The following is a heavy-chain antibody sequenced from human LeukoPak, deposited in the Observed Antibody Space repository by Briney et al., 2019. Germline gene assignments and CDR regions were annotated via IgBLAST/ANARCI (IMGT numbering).Heavy chain of an antibody. Sequence: SETLSLTCAVYGGSFSGYYWSWIRQPPGKGLEWIGEINHSGSTNYNPSLTSRVSISVDTSKNQFSLKLNSVTAADTAVYYCARTPYRGSNSGSYTDYWGQGTLVTVSS. CDR3: ARTPYRGSNSGSYTDY. V-gene: IGHV4-34*01. D-gene: IGHD1-26*01. J-gene: IGHJ4*02. CDR1: GGSFSGYY. CDR2: INHSGST.